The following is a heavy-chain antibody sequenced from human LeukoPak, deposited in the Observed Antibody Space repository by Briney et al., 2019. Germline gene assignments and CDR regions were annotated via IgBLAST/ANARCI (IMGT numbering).Heavy chain of an antibody. J-gene: IGHJ4*02. CDR3: ARYRGANGYYFDY. CDR1: GGSISNFY. V-gene: IGHV4-4*07. CDR2: IYTSGST. D-gene: IGHD3-10*01. Sequence: SETLSLTCTVSGGSISNFYWSWIRQPAGKGLEWIGHIYTSGSTNYNPSLKSRITMSIDTSKNQFSLKMRSVTAADTAVYYCARYRGANGYYFDYWGQGTLVTVSS.